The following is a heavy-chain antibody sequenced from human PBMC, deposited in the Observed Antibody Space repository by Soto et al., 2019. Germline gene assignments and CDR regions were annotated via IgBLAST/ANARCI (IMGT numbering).Heavy chain of an antibody. V-gene: IGHV2-5*01. D-gene: IGHD4-4*01. CDR1: GFSLSSSGAG. CDR3: SHLDLRGFSYYTNGWDV. J-gene: IGHJ6*02. CDR2: IYWNDEI. Sequence: SGPTLVNPTQTLTLTCSFTGFSLSSSGAGGGWFRQSPGKALEWLALIYWNDEIRYSPSLASRLTITKDTSKGQVVLTLTNLGPVDTATYYCSHLDLRGFSYYTNGWDVWGQGTTVTVSS.